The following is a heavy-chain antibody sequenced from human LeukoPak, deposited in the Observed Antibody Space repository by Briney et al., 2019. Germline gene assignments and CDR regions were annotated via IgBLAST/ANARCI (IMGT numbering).Heavy chain of an antibody. Sequence: GGSLRLSCAASGFTFSSYWMHWVRQAPGTGLVWVSRIETGGGWTDYADSVKGRFTVSRDNAKNALFLQMNSLRAEDTAVYYCATDLSGASDYWGQGTLVTVSS. V-gene: IGHV3-74*01. CDR3: ATDLSGASDY. D-gene: IGHD3-10*01. CDR2: IETGGGWT. CDR1: GFTFSSYW. J-gene: IGHJ4*02.